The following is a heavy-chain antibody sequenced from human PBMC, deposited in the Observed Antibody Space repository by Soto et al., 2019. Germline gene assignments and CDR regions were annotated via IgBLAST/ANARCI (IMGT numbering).Heavy chain of an antibody. J-gene: IGHJ6*02. CDR3: AKGTTRILRFLEWSNYYGMDV. CDR1: GFTFSVYA. V-gene: IGHV3-23*01. CDR2: ISGSGGST. D-gene: IGHD3-3*01. Sequence: GGSLRLSCAATGFTFSVYAMTWVRQAPGKGLEWVSAISGSGGSTYYADSVKGRFTISRDNSKNTLYLQMNSLRAEDTAVYYCAKGTTRILRFLEWSNYYGMDVWGQGTTVTVSS.